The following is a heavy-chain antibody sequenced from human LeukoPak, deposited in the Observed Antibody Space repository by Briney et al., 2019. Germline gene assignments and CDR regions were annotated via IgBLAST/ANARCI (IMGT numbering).Heavy chain of an antibody. CDR3: ARGGDFWSGYRGYAFDI. CDR2: MNPNSGNT. CDR1: GYTFTSYD. V-gene: IGHV1-8*03. Sequence: GASVKVSCKASGYTFTSYDINWVRQATGQGLEWMGWMNPNSGNTGYAQKFQGRVTITRNTSISTAYVELSSLRSEDTAVYYCARGGDFWSGYRGYAFDIWGQGTMVTVSS. J-gene: IGHJ3*02. D-gene: IGHD3-3*01.